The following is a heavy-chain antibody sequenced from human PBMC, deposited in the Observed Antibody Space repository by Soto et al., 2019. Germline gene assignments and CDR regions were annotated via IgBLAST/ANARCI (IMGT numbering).Heavy chain of an antibody. J-gene: IGHJ4*02. CDR1: GASISDYY. CDR2: FYPSGRT. D-gene: IGHD5-12*01. Sequence: SETLSLTCTVSGASISDYYWSWIRQSPGKGLDWIGYFYPSGRTDYNPSLKSRVTISVATSKNQFSLELTSLTAADTAVYYCARWSWINPQQDVCGQGALVTVSS. CDR3: ARWSWINPQQDV. V-gene: IGHV4-59*01.